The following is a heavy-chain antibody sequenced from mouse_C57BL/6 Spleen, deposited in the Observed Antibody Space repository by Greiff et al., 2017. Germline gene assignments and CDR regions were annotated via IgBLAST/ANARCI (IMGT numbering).Heavy chain of an antibody. Sequence: VQLQQPGAELVMPGASVKLSCKASGYTFTSYWMHWVKQRPGQGLEWIGEIDPSDSYTNYNQKFKGKSTLTVDKSSSTAYMQLSSLTSEDFAVYYCARGYYYGRMYFDVWGTGTTVTVSS. CDR3: ARGYYYGRMYFDV. J-gene: IGHJ1*03. CDR1: GYTFTSYW. V-gene: IGHV1-69*01. CDR2: IDPSDSYT. D-gene: IGHD1-1*01.